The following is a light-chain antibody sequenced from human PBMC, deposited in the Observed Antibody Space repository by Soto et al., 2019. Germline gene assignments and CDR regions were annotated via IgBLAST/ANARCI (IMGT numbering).Light chain of an antibody. V-gene: IGKV3-20*01. Sequence: EIVLTQSPGTLSLSPGERVFLSCRASQSVSNSYLAWYQQKPGQAPRLLIYGASSRATGIPDRFSGSGSGTDFTLTISRLEPEDFAVYYCQQYGSSPRTFGQGTKVEIK. CDR2: GAS. CDR3: QQYGSSPRT. J-gene: IGKJ1*01. CDR1: QSVSNSY.